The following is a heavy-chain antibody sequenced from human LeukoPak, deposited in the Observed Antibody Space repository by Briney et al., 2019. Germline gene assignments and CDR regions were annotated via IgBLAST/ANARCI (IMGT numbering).Heavy chain of an antibody. D-gene: IGHD2-15*01. Sequence: PSETLSLTCTVSGGSISSCYWSWIRQPPGKGLEWIGYIYYSGSTNYNPSLKSRVTISVDTSKNQFSLKLSSVTAADTAVYYCARGVIVVVVAATHFDYWGQGTLVTVSS. CDR3: ARGVIVVVVAATHFDY. CDR1: GGSISSCY. CDR2: IYYSGST. V-gene: IGHV4-59*12. J-gene: IGHJ4*02.